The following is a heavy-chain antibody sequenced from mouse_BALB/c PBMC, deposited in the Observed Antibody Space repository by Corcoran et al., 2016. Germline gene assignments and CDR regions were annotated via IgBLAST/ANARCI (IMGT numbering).Heavy chain of an antibody. CDR1: GCTFTDYY. J-gene: IGHJ1*01. D-gene: IGHD4-1*01. CDR3: ARAWDWSFDV. Sequence: EVQLQQSGPELVKPGASVKMSCKASGCTFTDYYMKWVKQSHGKRLEWIGDINPNNGGTSYNQKFKGKATLTVDKSSSTAYMQLNSLTSEDSAVYYCARAWDWSFDVWGAGTTVTVSS. CDR2: INPNNGGT. V-gene: IGHV1-26*01.